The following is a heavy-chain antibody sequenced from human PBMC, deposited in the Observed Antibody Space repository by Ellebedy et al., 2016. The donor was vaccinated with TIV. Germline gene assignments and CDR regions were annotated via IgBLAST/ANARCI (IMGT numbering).Heavy chain of an antibody. CDR2: TSYDGSAS. Sequence: GGSLRLXXAAPGCTFEAYALHWGRKTPDGGLQWVAVTSYDGSASYYADSVKGRFTISRDNSKNTLFLQINSLRADDTAVYYCARDRSNSDYYPYFAYYFDYWGQGTLVTVSS. J-gene: IGHJ4*02. CDR1: GCTFEAYA. D-gene: IGHD3-22*01. CDR3: ARDRSNSDYYPYFAYYFDY. V-gene: IGHV3-30*04.